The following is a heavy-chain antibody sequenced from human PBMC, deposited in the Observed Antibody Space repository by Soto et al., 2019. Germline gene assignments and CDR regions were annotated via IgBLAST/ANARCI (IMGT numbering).Heavy chain of an antibody. J-gene: IGHJ4*02. Sequence: PSETLSLTCTVSGGSVSSGNYYWSWIRQPPGKGLEWIGYIYYIGSTNYSPSLKSRVTISVDTSTNQFSLKLSSVTAADTAVYFCARTYSSGWYFDYWGQGALVTV. CDR2: IYYIGST. CDR3: ARTYSSGWYFDY. CDR1: GGSVSSGNYY. D-gene: IGHD6-19*01. V-gene: IGHV4-61*01.